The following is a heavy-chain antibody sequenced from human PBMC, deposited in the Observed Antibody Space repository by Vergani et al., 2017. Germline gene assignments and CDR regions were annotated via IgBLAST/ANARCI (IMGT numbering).Heavy chain of an antibody. CDR2: ISGSGGST. V-gene: IGHV3-23*01. J-gene: IGHJ4*02. CDR1: GFTFSSYA. D-gene: IGHD3-3*01. CDR3: AKVPWSGYYNGPIDY. Sequence: EVQLLESGGGLVQPGGSLRLSCAASGFTFSSYAMSWVRQAPGKGLEWVSAISGSGGSTYYADSGKGRFTISRDNSKNTLYLQMNSLRAEDTAVYYCAKVPWSGYYNGPIDYWGQGTLVTVSS.